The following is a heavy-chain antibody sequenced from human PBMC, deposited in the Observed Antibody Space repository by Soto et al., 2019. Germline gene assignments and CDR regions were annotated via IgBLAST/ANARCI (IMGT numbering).Heavy chain of an antibody. CDR3: ARYSSEMGDAFDI. CDR2: ISSSSSTI. V-gene: IGHV3-48*01. CDR1: RFTFSSYS. Sequence: GGSLRLSCAASRFTFSSYSMNWVRQAPGKGLEWVSYISSSSSTIYYADSVKGRFTISRDNAKNSLYLQMNSLRAEDTAVYYCARYSSEMGDAFDIWGQGTMVTVSS. J-gene: IGHJ3*02. D-gene: IGHD1-26*01.